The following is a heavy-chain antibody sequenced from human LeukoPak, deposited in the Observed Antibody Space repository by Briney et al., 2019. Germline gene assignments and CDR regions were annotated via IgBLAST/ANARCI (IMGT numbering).Heavy chain of an antibody. CDR2: IYPGDSDT. Sequence: GESLKISCKGSGYSFTSYWIGWVRQMPGKGLEGMGIIYPGDSDTRYSPSFQGQVTISADKSVSTAYLQWSSLKASDTAMYYCALIVATARYYFDYWGQGTLVTVSS. V-gene: IGHV5-51*01. J-gene: IGHJ4*02. CDR1: GYSFTSYW. D-gene: IGHD5-12*01. CDR3: ALIVATARYYFDY.